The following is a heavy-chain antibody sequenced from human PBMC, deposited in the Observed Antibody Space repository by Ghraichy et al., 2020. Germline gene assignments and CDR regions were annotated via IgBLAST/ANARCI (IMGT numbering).Heavy chain of an antibody. CDR1: GFTFSSYA. CDR3: AKAARYDIKRRGYYYYGMDV. J-gene: IGHJ6*02. Sequence: GGSLRLSCAASGFTFSSYAMSWVRQAPGKGLEWVSGISGSGGSTYYADSVKGRFTISRDNSKNTLYLQMNSLRAEDTAVYYCAKAARYDIKRRGYYYYGMDVWGQGTTVTVSS. D-gene: IGHD3-9*01. V-gene: IGHV3-23*01. CDR2: ISGSGGST.